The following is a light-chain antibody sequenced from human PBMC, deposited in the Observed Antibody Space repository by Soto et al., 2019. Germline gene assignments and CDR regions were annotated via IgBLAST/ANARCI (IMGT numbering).Light chain of an antibody. J-gene: IGKJ2*01. CDR3: QQCGRGPPFT. CDR2: GAS. CDR1: QSVRSNY. V-gene: IGKV3-20*01. Sequence: IVLTQSPGTLSLSPGERATLSCRASQSVRSNYIDWYQQKLGQAPRLLIYGASSRATGIPDRFSGSGSGTDFTLTISRLEPEDFAVYFCQQCGRGPPFTFGQGTKVEIK.